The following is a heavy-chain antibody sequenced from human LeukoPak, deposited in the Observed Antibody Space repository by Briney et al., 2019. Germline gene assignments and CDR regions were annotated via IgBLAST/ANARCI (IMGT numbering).Heavy chain of an antibody. D-gene: IGHD4-17*01. CDR2: IYYSGST. J-gene: IGHJ4*02. V-gene: IGHV4-30-4*01. CDR1: GGSISSGDYY. Sequence: SQTLSLTCTVSGGSISSGDYYWSWIRQPPGKGLEWIGYIYYSGSTYYNPSLKSRVTISVDTSKNQFSLKLSSVTAADTAVYYCARSAVTSLYYFDYWGQGTQVTVSS. CDR3: ARSAVTSLYYFDY.